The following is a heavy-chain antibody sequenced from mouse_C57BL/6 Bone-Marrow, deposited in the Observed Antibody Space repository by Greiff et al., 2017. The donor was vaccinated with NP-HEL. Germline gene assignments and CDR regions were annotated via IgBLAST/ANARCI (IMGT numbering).Heavy chain of an antibody. CDR1: GYTFTSYG. CDR3: AINYYGSSYRYWYFDV. J-gene: IGHJ1*03. V-gene: IGHV1-81*01. CDR2: IYPRSGNT. D-gene: IGHD1-1*01. Sequence: VKLQESGAELARPGASVKLSCKASGYTFTSYGISWVKQRTGQGLEWIGEIYPRSGNTYYNEKFKGKATLTADKSSSTAYMELRSLTSEDSAVYFCAINYYGSSYRYWYFDVWGTGTTVTVSS.